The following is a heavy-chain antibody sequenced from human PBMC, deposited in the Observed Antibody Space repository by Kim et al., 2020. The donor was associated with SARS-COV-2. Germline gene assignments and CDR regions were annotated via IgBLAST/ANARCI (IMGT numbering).Heavy chain of an antibody. CDR1: GFTFSNAW. D-gene: IGHD2-2*01. V-gene: IGHV3-15*01. CDR3: TTDDHQLLISYYYGMDV. Sequence: GGSLRLSCAASGFTFSNAWMSWVCQAPGKGLEWVGRIKSKTDGGTTDYAAPVKGRFTISRDDSKNTLYLQMNSLKTEDTAVYYCTTDDHQLLISYYYGMDVWGQGTTVTVSS. J-gene: IGHJ6*02. CDR2: IKSKTDGGTT.